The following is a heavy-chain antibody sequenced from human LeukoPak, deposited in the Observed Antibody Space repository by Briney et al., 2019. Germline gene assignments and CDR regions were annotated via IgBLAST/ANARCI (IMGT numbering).Heavy chain of an antibody. D-gene: IGHD3-22*01. V-gene: IGHV3-74*01. J-gene: IGHJ3*02. CDR3: ARDRDSSGYYFGDAFDI. CDR1: GFTFSSYW. CDR2: INSDGSST. Sequence: GGSLRLSCAASGFTFSSYWMHWVRQAPGKGLVWVSRINSDGSSTSYADSVKGRFTISRDNAKNTLYLQMNSLRAEDTAVYYCARDRDSSGYYFGDAFDIWGQGTMVTVSS.